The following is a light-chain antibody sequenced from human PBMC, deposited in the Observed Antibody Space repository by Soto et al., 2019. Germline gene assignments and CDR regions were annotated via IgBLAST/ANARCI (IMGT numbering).Light chain of an antibody. J-gene: IGKJ1*01. Sequence: EIVLTQSPGTLSLSPGERATLSCRASETVAGSYLAWYQQKPGQAPRLLSHGASTRATGIADRFIGSESWTYFMLTISRLEPEDFAVYYCQRYGTSPQTLDQGAKV. CDR3: QRYGTSPQT. V-gene: IGKV3-20*01. CDR2: GAS. CDR1: ETVAGSY.